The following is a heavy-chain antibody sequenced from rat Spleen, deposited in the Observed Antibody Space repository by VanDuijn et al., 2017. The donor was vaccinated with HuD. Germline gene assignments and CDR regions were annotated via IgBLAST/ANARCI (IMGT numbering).Heavy chain of an antibody. CDR3: ATDAYFDY. Sequence: EVQLVESGGGLVQPGRSLKLSCAASGFTFSNYYMAWVRQAPTKGLEWVAYISTGGDNTYYRDSVKGRFTISRDNAKSTLYLQLDSLRSEDTATYYCATDAYFDYWGQGVMVTVSS. CDR2: ISTGGDNT. J-gene: IGHJ2*01. V-gene: IGHV5-27*01. CDR1: GFTFSNYY.